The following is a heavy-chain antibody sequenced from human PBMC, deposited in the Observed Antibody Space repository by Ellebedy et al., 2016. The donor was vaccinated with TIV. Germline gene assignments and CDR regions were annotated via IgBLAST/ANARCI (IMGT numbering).Heavy chain of an antibody. V-gene: IGHV3-21*01. D-gene: IGHD3-22*01. J-gene: IGHJ4*02. CDR2: ISSSSSYI. CDR3: ARDPKYFDSSGYQVY. Sequence: GESLKISCAASGFTFSSYSMNWVRQAPGKGLEWVSSISSSSSYIYYADSVKGRLTISRDNAKNSLYLQMNSLRAEDTAVYYCARDPKYFDSSGYQVYWGQGTLVTVSS. CDR1: GFTFSSYS.